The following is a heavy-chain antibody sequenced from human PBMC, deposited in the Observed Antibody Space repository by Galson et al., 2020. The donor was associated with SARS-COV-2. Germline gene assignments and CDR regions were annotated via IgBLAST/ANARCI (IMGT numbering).Heavy chain of an antibody. CDR3: AKVRWLPTFDY. D-gene: IGHD3-22*01. J-gene: IGHJ4*02. CDR2: ISGSGGST. Sequence: GESLKISCAASGFTFSSYAMSWVRQAPGKGLEWVSAISGSGGSTYYADSVKGRFTISRDNSKNTLYLQMNSLRAEDTAVYYCAKVRWLPTFDYWGQGTLVTVSS. CDR1: GFTFSSYA. V-gene: IGHV3-23*01.